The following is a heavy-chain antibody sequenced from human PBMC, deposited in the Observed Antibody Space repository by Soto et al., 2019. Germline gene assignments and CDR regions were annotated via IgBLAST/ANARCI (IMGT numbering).Heavy chain of an antibody. D-gene: IGHD6-19*01. V-gene: IGHV3-23*01. CDR1: GFTVSSSA. J-gene: IGHJ4*02. CDR3: AKDRGSGGIVAGTPDY. CDR2: FSAGGSR. Sequence: EVQLLESGGGLVQPGGSLRLSCAASGFTVSSSAMIWVRQAPGKGLEWVATFSAGGSRYYADSVKGRFPISRNSSQNTLDLQVNGLGAEDTALYYCAKDRGSGGIVAGTPDYWGQGTLVTVSS.